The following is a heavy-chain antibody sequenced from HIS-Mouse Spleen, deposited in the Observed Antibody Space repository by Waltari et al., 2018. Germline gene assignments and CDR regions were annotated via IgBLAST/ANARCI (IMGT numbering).Heavy chain of an antibody. CDR3: AREIPYSSSWYDWYFDL. J-gene: IGHJ2*01. V-gene: IGHV4-39*07. Sequence: QLQLQESGPGLVKPSETLSLTCTVSGGSISSSSYYWGWIRQPPGKGLGWIGSIPYSGSTYYNPSLKSRVTISVDTSKNQFSLKLSSVTAADTAVYYCAREIPYSSSWYDWYFDLWGRGTLVTVSS. D-gene: IGHD6-13*01. CDR1: GGSISSSSYY. CDR2: IPYSGST.